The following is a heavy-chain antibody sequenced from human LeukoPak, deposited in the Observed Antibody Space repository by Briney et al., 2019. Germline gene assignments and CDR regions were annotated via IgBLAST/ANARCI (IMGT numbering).Heavy chain of an antibody. V-gene: IGHV3-30*18. CDR3: AKDRTAMGQYYFGY. CDR2: ISYDGSIK. J-gene: IGHJ4*02. CDR1: GFTFSDFG. D-gene: IGHD5-18*01. Sequence: PGGSLRLSCAASGFTFSDFGMRWVRQAPGKGLEWVAVISYDGSIKHYADSVKGRLTVSRDNSKNTVYLQMNSLRAEDTAVYYCAKDRTAMGQYYFGYWGQGTLVTVSS.